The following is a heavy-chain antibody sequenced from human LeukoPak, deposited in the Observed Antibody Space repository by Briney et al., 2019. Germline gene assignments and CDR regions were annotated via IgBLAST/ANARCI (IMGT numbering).Heavy chain of an antibody. Sequence: SETLSLTCAVYGGSFSGYYWSWIRQPPGKGLEWIGEINHSGSTNYNPSLKSRVTISVDTSKNQFSLKLSSVTAADTAVYYCARGPPRGSSGWYNYWGQGTLVTVSS. J-gene: IGHJ4*02. CDR3: ARGPPRGSSGWYNY. CDR1: GGSFSGYY. D-gene: IGHD6-13*01. V-gene: IGHV4-34*01. CDR2: INHSGST.